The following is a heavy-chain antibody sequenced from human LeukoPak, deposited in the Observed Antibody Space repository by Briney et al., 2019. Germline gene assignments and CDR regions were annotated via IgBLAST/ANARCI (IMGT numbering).Heavy chain of an antibody. CDR3: ARPYDSSGYSFDY. V-gene: IGHV5-51*01. J-gene: IGHJ4*02. CDR2: IYPGDSDT. CDR1: GYSFTSYW. Sequence: GKSLKISCKGSGYSFTSYWIGWVRQMPGKGLEWMGIIYPGDSDTRYSPSFQGQVTISADKSISTAYLQWSSLKASDTAMYYCARPYDSSGYSFDYWGQGTLVTVSS. D-gene: IGHD3-22*01.